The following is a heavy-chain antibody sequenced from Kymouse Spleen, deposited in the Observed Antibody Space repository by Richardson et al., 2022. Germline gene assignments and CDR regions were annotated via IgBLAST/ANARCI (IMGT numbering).Heavy chain of an antibody. CDR2: ISSSSSTI. J-gene: IGHJ6*02. V-gene: IGHV3-48*02. Sequence: EVQLVESGGGLVQPGGSLRLSCAASGFTFSSYSMNWVRQAPGKGLEWVSYISSSSSTIYYADSVKGRFTISRDNAKNSLYLQMNSLRDEDTAVYYCARALYNWNYYYYYGMDVWGQGTTVTVSS. D-gene: IGHD1-20*01,IGHD1-7*01. CDR1: GFTFSSYS. CDR3: ARALYNWNYYYYYGMDV.